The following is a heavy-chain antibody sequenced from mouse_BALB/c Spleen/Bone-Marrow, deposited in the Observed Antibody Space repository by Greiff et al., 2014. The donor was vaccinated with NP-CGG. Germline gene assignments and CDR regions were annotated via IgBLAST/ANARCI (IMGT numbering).Heavy chain of an antibody. CDR2: INPSNGGT. CDR1: GYTFTSYY. J-gene: IGHJ3*01. Sequence: QVQLQQFGAELVKPGASVKLSCKASGYTFTSYYMYWVKQRPGQGLEWIGEINPSNGGTNFNEKFKSKATLTVDKSSSTAYMQLSSLTSEDSAVYYCTRSNGNWFAYWGQGTLVTVSA. CDR3: TRSNGNWFAY. V-gene: IGHV1S81*02. D-gene: IGHD2-1*01.